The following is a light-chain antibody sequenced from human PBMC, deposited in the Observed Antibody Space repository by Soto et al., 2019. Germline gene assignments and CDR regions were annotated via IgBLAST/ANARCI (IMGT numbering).Light chain of an antibody. CDR1: QSISPW. J-gene: IGKJ2*01. V-gene: IGKV1-5*03. CDR2: RAS. Sequence: DIQMTQSPSTLSAYVGERVTITCRASQSISPWLAWYQKKPGKAPNPLIYRASNLQPGVPSRFSGSGSGTEFTLTINSLQPDDFATYYCQQYRGRPYTFGQGTKLEIE. CDR3: QQYRGRPYT.